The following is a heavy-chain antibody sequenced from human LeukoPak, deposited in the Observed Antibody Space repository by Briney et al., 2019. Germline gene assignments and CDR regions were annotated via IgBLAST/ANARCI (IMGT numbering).Heavy chain of an antibody. V-gene: IGHV1-18*01. CDR2: ISANNGNT. D-gene: IGHD3-10*01. CDR1: GYTFTSYG. Sequence: ASVKVSCKASGYTFTSYGISWVRQAPGQGLEWMGWISANNGNTNYAQNIQGRVTMTTGTSTSTAYMELRSLRSDDTAVYYCAREHGSGGYYNDPASVDYWGQGTLVTVSS. J-gene: IGHJ4*02. CDR3: AREHGSGGYYNDPASVDY.